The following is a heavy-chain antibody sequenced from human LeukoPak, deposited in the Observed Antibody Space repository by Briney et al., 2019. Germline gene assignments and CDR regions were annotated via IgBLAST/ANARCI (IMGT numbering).Heavy chain of an antibody. V-gene: IGHV1-2*06. CDR1: GYTFTGYY. D-gene: IGHD2-21*02. J-gene: IGHJ5*02. Sequence: ASVKVSCKASGYTFTGYYMHWVRQAPGQGLEWMGRNNPNSGGTNYAQKFQGRVTMTRDTSISTAYMELSRLRSDDTAVYYCARSPHIVVVTTNWFDPWGQGTLVTVSS. CDR2: NNPNSGGT. CDR3: ARSPHIVVVTTNWFDP.